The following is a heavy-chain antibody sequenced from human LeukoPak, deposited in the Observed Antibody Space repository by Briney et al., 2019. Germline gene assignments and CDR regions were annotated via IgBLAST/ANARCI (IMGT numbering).Heavy chain of an antibody. CDR2: IIPIFGTA. Sequence: SVKVSCKASGYTFTSYGISWVRQAPGQGLEWMGGIIPIFGTANYAQKFQGRVTITADESTSTAYMELSSLRSEDTAVYYCARPATYYYDSSDYYFDCWGQGTLVTVSS. J-gene: IGHJ4*02. V-gene: IGHV1-69*13. CDR1: GYTFTSYG. CDR3: ARPATYYYDSSDYYFDC. D-gene: IGHD3-22*01.